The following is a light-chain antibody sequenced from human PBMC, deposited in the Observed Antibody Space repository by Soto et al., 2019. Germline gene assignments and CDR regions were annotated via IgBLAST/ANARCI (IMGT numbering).Light chain of an antibody. J-gene: IGKJ4*01. CDR2: AAS. CDR3: QQLNSYPLT. Sequence: DIQLNQSPSFLSASVGDRVTITCRASQGISSYLTWYQQKPGKGPKLLIYAASTLQSGVPSRFSGSGSGTEFTLTISSLQPEDFATYYCQQLNSYPLTFGGGTKVEIK. V-gene: IGKV1-9*01. CDR1: QGISSY.